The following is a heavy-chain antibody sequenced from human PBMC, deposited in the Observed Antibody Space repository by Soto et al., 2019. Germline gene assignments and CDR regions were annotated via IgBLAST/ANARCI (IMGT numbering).Heavy chain of an antibody. CDR1: GGSISSSSYY. J-gene: IGHJ4*02. CDR2: IYYSGST. Sequence: SETLSLTCTVSGGSISSSSYYWGWIRQPPGKGLEWIGSIYYSGSTYYNPSLKSRVTISVDTSKNQFSLTLSSVTAADTAVYYGARDGYCSSTSCYARKALDYWGQGTLVTVSS. V-gene: IGHV4-39*07. CDR3: ARDGYCSSTSCYARKALDY. D-gene: IGHD2-2*03.